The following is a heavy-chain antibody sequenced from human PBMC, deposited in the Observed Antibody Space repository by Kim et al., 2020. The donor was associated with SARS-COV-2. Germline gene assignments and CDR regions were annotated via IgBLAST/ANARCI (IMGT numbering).Heavy chain of an antibody. J-gene: IGHJ6*02. CDR2: ISGDNGNT. V-gene: IGHV1-18*01. D-gene: IGHD2-15*01. CDR3: ARAPGRKGLVSMGV. CDR1: GYTFTSYG. Sequence: ASVKVSCKASGYTFTSYGISWVRQAPGQGLEWMGWISGDNGNTNYVQNFQGRVTMTRDTSTSTAYMELRSLRSDDTAVYYCARAPGRKGLVSMGVWGQGTTVTVSS.